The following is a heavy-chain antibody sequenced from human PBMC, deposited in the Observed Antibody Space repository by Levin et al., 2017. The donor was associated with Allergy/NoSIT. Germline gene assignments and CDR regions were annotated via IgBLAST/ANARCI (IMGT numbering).Heavy chain of an antibody. V-gene: IGHV3-30*18. CDR1: GFTFSSYG. CDR3: AKRRGSSWYEAVDY. CDR2: ISYDGSNK. J-gene: IGHJ4*02. D-gene: IGHD6-13*01. Sequence: GGSLRLSCAASGFTFSSYGMHWVRQAPGKGLEWVAVISYDGSNKYYADSVKGRFTISRDNSKNTLYLQMNSLRAEDTAVYYCAKRRGSSWYEAVDYWGQGTLVTVSS.